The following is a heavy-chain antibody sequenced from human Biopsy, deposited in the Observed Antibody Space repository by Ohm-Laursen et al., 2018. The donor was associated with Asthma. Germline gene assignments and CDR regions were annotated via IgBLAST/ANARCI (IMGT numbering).Heavy chain of an antibody. CDR1: GGMFGNYA. Sequence: SSVKVSCNASGGMFGNYAISWVRQAPGLGLEWMGGISPIFGSSNYAQRFQGRVTITADIFTRTVYMELSGLRFDDTAIYYCARPSPNGDILYYYYHMDVWGQGTTVIVSS. J-gene: IGHJ6*02. D-gene: IGHD3-10*01. V-gene: IGHV1-69*06. CDR3: ARPSPNGDILYYYYHMDV. CDR2: ISPIFGSS.